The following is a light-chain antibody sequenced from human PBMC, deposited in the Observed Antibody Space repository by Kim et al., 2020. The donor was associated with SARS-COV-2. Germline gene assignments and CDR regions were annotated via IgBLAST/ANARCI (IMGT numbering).Light chain of an antibody. CDR3: QKYNSAPWT. Sequence: DIQMTQSPSSLSVSVGDRVTITCRASQGITNSLAWYQQKPGKVPQLLIYAASALQSGVPSRFSGSGSGTYFTLTISSLQPEDVATYYCQKYNSAPWTFGQGTKVDIK. CDR1: QGITNS. J-gene: IGKJ1*01. CDR2: AAS. V-gene: IGKV1-27*01.